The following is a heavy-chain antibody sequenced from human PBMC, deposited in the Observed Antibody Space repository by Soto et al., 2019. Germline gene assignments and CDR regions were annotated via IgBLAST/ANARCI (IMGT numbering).Heavy chain of an antibody. CDR1: GFTFSSLA. CDR3: ARDPPTGYDYFDY. CDR2: IWPDGSNK. Sequence: GGSLRLSCAASGFTFSSLAMHWVRQAPGKGLEWVAIIWPDGSNKDYADSVKGRFTISRDNFKNTVSLQMNSLRAEDTAVYYCARDPPTGYDYFDYWGQGTQVTVLL. V-gene: IGHV3-33*01. J-gene: IGHJ4*02. D-gene: IGHD2-15*01.